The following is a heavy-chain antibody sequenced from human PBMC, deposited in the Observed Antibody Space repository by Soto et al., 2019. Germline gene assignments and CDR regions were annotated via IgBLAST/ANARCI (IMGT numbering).Heavy chain of an antibody. D-gene: IGHD2-2*01. J-gene: IGHJ3*02. CDR1: GGSISSYY. CDR3: ARVFRRAMHAFYI. V-gene: IGHV4-59*01. Sequence: PSETLSLTCAVSGGSISSYYWSWIRQPPGKGLEWIGYIYYSGSTNYNPSLKSRVTISVDTSKNQFSLKLSSVTAADTAVYYCARVFRRAMHAFYIWGQGTMVPVSS. CDR2: IYYSGST.